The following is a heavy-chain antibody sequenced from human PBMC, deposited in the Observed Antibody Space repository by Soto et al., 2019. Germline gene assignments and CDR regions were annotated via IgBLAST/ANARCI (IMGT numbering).Heavy chain of an antibody. V-gene: IGHV1-24*01. CDR2: FDPEDGET. CDR1: GYTLTELS. J-gene: IGHJ5*02. CDR3: ACRIAAAGSPEYNWFDP. Sequence: ASVXVSCKVSGYTLTELSMHWVRQAPGKGLEWMGGFDPEDGETIYAQKFQGRVTMTEDTSTDTAYMELSSLRSEDTAVYYCACRIAAAGSPEYNWFDPWGQGTLVTVSS. D-gene: IGHD6-13*01.